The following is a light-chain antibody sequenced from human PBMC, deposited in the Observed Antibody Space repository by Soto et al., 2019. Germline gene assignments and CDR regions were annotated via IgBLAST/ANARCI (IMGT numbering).Light chain of an antibody. CDR1: QSVHNF. CDR2: GAS. V-gene: IGKV3D-15*02. Sequence: EIVLTQSPATLSLSPGDRAALSCKASQSVHNFLAWYQQKPGQAPRLLICGASTRAAGIPARFSGSGSGTEFSLTISSLQSEDFAVYYCQVYGPSPPITFGQGTRLEI. J-gene: IGKJ5*01. CDR3: QVYGPSPPIT.